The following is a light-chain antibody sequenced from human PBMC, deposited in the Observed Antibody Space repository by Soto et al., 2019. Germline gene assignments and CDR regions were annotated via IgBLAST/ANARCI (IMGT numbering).Light chain of an antibody. J-gene: IGLJ1*01. V-gene: IGLV2-14*01. CDR2: EVS. CDR3: ISYQTRYTYV. Sequence: QSVLTQPASVSGSPGQSITISCTGTSSDVGAYNYVSWYQQYPGKAPKDMIYEVSNRPSGVSDRFSGSKSGNTASLTISGLNPEEEADHPCISYQTRYTYVFGTGPKVTV. CDR1: SSDVGAYNY.